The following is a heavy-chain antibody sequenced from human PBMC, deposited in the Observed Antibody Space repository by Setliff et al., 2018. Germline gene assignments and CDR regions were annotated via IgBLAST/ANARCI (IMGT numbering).Heavy chain of an antibody. CDR1: GYSFNDYG. Sequence: WASVKVSCKASGYSFNDYGVNWVRQAPGQGLEWVGWISPYNGVTYYAQNVQARVTMTTDTSTSTAYMELRSLRSDDTAVYYCVRDADNYDTSENPIVDYWGQGTLVTVSS. D-gene: IGHD3-22*01. V-gene: IGHV1-18*01. CDR2: ISPYNGVT. CDR3: VRDADNYDTSENPIVDY. J-gene: IGHJ4*02.